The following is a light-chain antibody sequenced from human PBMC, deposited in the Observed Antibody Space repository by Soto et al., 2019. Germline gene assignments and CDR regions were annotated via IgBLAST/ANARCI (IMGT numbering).Light chain of an antibody. CDR2: DAS. CDR3: QQRSNWPST. V-gene: IGKV3-11*01. Sequence: EIVLTQSPSTLSLSPGERATLSCRASQSVSTSLAWYQQKPGQAPRLLIYDASNRATDIPARFSGSGSGTEFTLTISSLEPADFAVYYCQQRSNWPSTFGQGTKLEIK. CDR1: QSVSTS. J-gene: IGKJ2*01.